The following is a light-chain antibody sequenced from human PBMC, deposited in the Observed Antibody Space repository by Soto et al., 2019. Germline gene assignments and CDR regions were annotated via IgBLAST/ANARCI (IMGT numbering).Light chain of an antibody. Sequence: DIQMTQSPSSLSASVGDSFTITCRSSQAISNYVSWYQQEPRKAPRLLIYAASSLQSGVPSRFSASGSGTDFTLTISGLQPEDFGTYYCQQTYTYPNSFGQGTKVDI. CDR2: AAS. CDR1: QAISNY. CDR3: QQTYTYPNS. V-gene: IGKV1-39*01. J-gene: IGKJ1*01.